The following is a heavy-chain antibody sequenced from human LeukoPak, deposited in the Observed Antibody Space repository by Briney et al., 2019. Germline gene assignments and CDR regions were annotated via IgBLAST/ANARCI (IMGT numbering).Heavy chain of an antibody. Sequence: SETPSLTCTVSGGSISSSYWSWIRQPPGKGLEWIGYIYYSGSTNYNPSLKSRVTISVDRSKNQFSLKLSSVTAADTAVYYCASSSHFDFWSGSYSSYYYMDVWGKGTTVTVSS. D-gene: IGHD3-3*01. CDR1: GGSISSSY. J-gene: IGHJ6*03. CDR2: IYYSGST. CDR3: ASSSHFDFWSGSYSSYYYMDV. V-gene: IGHV4-59*01.